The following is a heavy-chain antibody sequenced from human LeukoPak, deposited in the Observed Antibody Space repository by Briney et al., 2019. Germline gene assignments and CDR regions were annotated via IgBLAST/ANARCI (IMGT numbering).Heavy chain of an antibody. D-gene: IGHD2-21*02. V-gene: IGHV3-23*01. Sequence: PGGSLRLSCAASGFTFASYAVSWVRQAPGKGLEWVSTISGSGGSTYYADSVKGRFTISRDNSKNTLSLQMNGLRAEDTAVYYCAKSGLVTAIRSYFDYWGQGTLVTVSS. CDR1: GFTFASYA. J-gene: IGHJ4*02. CDR2: ISGSGGST. CDR3: AKSGLVTAIRSYFDY.